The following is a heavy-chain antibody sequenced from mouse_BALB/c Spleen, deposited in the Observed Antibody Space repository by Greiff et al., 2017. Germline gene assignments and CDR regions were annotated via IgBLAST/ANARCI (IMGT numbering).Heavy chain of an antibody. CDR1: GFAFSSYD. CDR2: ISSGGGST. D-gene: IGHD1-1*02. Sequence: EVQGVESGGGLVKPGGSLKLSCAASGFAFSSYDMSWVRQTPEKRLEWVAYISSGGGSTYYPDTVKGRFTISRDNAKNTLYLQMSSLKSEDTAMYYCARRGGNYYAMDYWGQGTSVTVSS. CDR3: ARRGGNYYAMDY. V-gene: IGHV5-12-1*01. J-gene: IGHJ4*01.